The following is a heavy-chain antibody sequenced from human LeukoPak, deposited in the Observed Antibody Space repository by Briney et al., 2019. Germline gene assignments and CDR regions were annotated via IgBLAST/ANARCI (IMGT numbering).Heavy chain of an antibody. Sequence: GGSLRLSCAASGFTFDDYGMSWVRQAPGKGLEWVSGINWNGGSTGYADSVKGRFTISRDNAKNSLYLQMNSLRAEDTALYHCARGHYYGSGSYPDYWGQGTLVTVSS. CDR3: ARGHYYGSGSYPDY. D-gene: IGHD3-10*01. CDR1: GFTFDDYG. V-gene: IGHV3-20*01. J-gene: IGHJ4*02. CDR2: INWNGGST.